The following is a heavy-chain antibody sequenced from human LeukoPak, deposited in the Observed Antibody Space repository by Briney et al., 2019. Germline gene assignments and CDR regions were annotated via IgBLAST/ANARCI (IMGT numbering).Heavy chain of an antibody. J-gene: IGHJ6*03. CDR1: GYTFTSYG. V-gene: IGHV1-18*01. Sequence: GASVKVSCKASGYTFTSYGISWVRQAPGQGLEWMGWISTYNGNTNYAQKLQGRVTMTTDTSTSTAYMELRSLRSDDTAVYYCARDLHRVVVRGVPHYYNYMDVWGKGTTVTISS. CDR3: ARDLHRVVVRGVPHYYNYMDV. D-gene: IGHD3-10*01. CDR2: ISTYNGNT.